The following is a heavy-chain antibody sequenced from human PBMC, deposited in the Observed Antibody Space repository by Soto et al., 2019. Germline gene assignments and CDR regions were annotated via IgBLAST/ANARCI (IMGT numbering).Heavy chain of an antibody. CDR2: IYYSGST. D-gene: IGHD2-8*01. CDR1: GGSISSYY. CDR3: ARRYAAHFDY. J-gene: IGHJ4*02. V-gene: IGHV4-59*01. Sequence: QVQLQESGPGLVKPSETLSLTCTVSGGSISSYYWSWIRQPPGKGLEWIGYIYYSGSTNYNPSLQRRATISVATAKNRFSLKLSSVTAADTAVYYCARRYAAHFDYWGRGTLVTVSS.